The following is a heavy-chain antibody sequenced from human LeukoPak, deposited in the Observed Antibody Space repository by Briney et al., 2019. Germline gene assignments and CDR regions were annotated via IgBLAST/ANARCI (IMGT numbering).Heavy chain of an antibody. V-gene: IGHV4-34*01. CDR2: INHSGST. CDR3: ARGAKYSSGWYVRY. CDR1: GGSISSYY. Sequence: SETLSLTCTVSGGSISSYYWSWIRQPPGKGLEWIGEINHSGSTNYNPSLKSRVTISVDTSKNQFSLKLSSVTAADTAVYYCARGAKYSSGWYVRYWGQGTLVTVSS. D-gene: IGHD6-19*01. J-gene: IGHJ4*02.